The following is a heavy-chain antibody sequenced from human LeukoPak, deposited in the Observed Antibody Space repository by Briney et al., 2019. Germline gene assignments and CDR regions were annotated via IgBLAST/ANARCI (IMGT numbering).Heavy chain of an antibody. Sequence: SETLSLTCAVYGGSFSGYYWSWIRQPPGKGLDYIGEINDSGSPIYNPSLKSRVTISVDTSKNQFSVNLTSVTAADTAVYYCARGPHQHWPLGQFWGQGSLVTVSS. V-gene: IGHV4-34*01. J-gene: IGHJ4*02. D-gene: IGHD2-2*01. CDR3: ARGPHQHWPLGQF. CDR1: GGSFSGYY. CDR2: INDSGSP.